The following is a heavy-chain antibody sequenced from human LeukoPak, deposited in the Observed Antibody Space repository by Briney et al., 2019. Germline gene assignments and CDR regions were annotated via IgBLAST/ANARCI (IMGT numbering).Heavy chain of an antibody. J-gene: IGHJ6*03. V-gene: IGHV5-51*01. Sequence: GESLKISCKGSGYIFTSYWIGWVRQMPGKGLEWMGIIYPGDSDTRYSPSFQGQVTISADKSISTAYLQWSSLTAADTAVYYCAREGYSSSYTRYYYYYYMDVWGKGTTVTVSS. CDR3: AREGYSSSYTRYYYYYYMDV. CDR1: GYIFTSYW. D-gene: IGHD6-6*01. CDR2: IYPGDSDT.